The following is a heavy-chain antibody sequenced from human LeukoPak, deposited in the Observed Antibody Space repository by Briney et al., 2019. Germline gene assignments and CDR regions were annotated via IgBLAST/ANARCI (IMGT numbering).Heavy chain of an antibody. CDR3: ARVEVPAATNYYYYYMDV. CDR1: GYSISSSNW. D-gene: IGHD2-2*01. J-gene: IGHJ6*03. CDR2: IYYSGST. V-gene: IGHV4-28*03. Sequence: SETLSLTCAVSGYSISSSNWWGWIRQPPGKGLEWIGYIYYSGSTNYNPSLKSRVTMSVDTSKNQFSLKLSSVTAADTAVYYCARVEVPAATNYYYYYMDVWGKGTTVTVSS.